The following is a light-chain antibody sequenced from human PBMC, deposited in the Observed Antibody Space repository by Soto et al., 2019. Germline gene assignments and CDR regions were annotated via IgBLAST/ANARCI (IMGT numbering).Light chain of an antibody. CDR3: QYYGTSPQT. V-gene: IGKV3-20*01. Sequence: EIGLYKSSCTLSWSNGERATLSWRASQSVSSSALAWYQQKPGQAPRRLIYGASSRATGIPDRFSGSVSGTDFNLTISRLETEDFAVYYCQYYGTSPQTFGQGTKVDI. CDR1: QSVSSSA. J-gene: IGKJ1*01. CDR2: GAS.